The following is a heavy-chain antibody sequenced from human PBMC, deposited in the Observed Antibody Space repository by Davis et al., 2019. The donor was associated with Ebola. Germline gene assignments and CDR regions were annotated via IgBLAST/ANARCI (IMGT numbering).Heavy chain of an antibody. CDR3: ARGWFRGSMDV. D-gene: IGHD3-10*01. J-gene: IGHJ6*04. CDR2: TYYNSKWYK. CDR1: GDSVPSGG. Sequence: HSQTLSLTCAISGDSVPSGGWHWIRQSPSRGLEWLGRTYYNSKWYKDYAVSVKSRITINPDTSKNQFSLQLSSVTPEDTGLYYCARGWFRGSMDVWGEGTTVTVSS. V-gene: IGHV6-1*01.